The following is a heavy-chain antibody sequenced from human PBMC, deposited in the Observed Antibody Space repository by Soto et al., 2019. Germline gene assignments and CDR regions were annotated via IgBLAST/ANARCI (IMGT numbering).Heavy chain of an antibody. CDR3: ARVQKLYGNSVYYYGMDV. J-gene: IGHJ6*02. V-gene: IGHV3-21*01. CDR1: GFIFGNYS. Sequence: EVQLVESGGGLVRPGGSLRLSCEASGFIFGNYSMNWVHQAPGKGLEWVSSISSRSNFIYYADSLRGRVTISRDNTQNSLHLQMNSLRVEDTAIYYCARVQKLYGNSVYYYGMDVWGQGTTVTVSS. D-gene: IGHD2-8*01. CDR2: ISSRSNFI.